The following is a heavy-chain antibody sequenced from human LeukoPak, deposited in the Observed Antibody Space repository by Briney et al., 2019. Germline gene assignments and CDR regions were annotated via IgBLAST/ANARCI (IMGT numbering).Heavy chain of an antibody. CDR1: GFTLRNYH. CDR2: TRSKVRKYAT. Sequence: GGSLRLSCVGSGFTLRNYHMDWVRQAPGMGLEWVGRTRSKVRKYATEYAASVKGRFTISRDESENSVFLHLSSLTVEDTALYYCARDGAEGDDSAFDVWGQGTMVTVSS. J-gene: IGHJ3*01. D-gene: IGHD3-22*01. CDR3: ARDGAEGDDSAFDV. V-gene: IGHV3-72*01.